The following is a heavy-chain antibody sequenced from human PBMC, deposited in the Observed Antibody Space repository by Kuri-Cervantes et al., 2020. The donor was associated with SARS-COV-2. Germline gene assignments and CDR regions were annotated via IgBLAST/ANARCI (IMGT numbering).Heavy chain of an antibody. CDR2: ISGSSGST. V-gene: IGHV3-23*01. CDR1: GFTFSSYA. D-gene: IGHD1-14*01. Sequence: GESLKISCAASGFTFSSYAMSWVRQAPGKGLEWVSTISGSSGSTYYADSVRGRFTISRDNAKNMLYLQMNSLRAEDTAVYYCARADYRTGWFDPWGQGTLVTVSS. CDR3: ARADYRTGWFDP. J-gene: IGHJ5*02.